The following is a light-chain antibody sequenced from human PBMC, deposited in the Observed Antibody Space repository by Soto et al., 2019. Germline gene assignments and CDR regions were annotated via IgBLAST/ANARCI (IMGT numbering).Light chain of an antibody. Sequence: QPVLTQPPSATGGPVQTVTISCSGSSSHVGSNTVTWYQQLSGTAPRLLIYSNTQRPLGVPVRFSGSKSGTSASLAISGLQSEDEADYYCAAWDDSLYVFGSGTKVTVL. V-gene: IGLV1-44*01. CDR1: SSHVGSNT. J-gene: IGLJ1*01. CDR3: AAWDDSLYV. CDR2: SNT.